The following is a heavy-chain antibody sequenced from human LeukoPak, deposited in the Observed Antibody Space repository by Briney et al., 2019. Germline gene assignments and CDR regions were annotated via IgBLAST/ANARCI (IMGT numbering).Heavy chain of an antibody. CDR1: GFTFGDYA. CDR3: TRRLRDYYDNSGYPVHYFDY. D-gene: IGHD3-22*01. Sequence: PGGSLRLSCTASGFTFGDYAMSWVRQGPGKGLEWVSFIRSEPYGETTEYAASVKGRFTISRDDSKSIAYLQMNSLKTEDTAVYYCTRRLRDYYDNSGYPVHYFDYWGQGTLVTVSS. V-gene: IGHV3-49*04. CDR2: IRSEPYGETT. J-gene: IGHJ4*02.